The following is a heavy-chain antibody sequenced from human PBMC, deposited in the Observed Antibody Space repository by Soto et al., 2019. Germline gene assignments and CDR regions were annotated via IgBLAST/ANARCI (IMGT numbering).Heavy chain of an antibody. D-gene: IGHD3-16*01. CDR1: GFTFSSYS. Sequence: PGGSLRLYCAASGFTFSSYSMNRVRQAPGKGLEWVSYISSSSSTIYYADSVKGRFTISRDNAKNSLYLQMNSLRAEDTAVYYCAGEGCDDWATTDIDAWCQGAVVTISS. CDR2: ISSSSSTI. CDR3: AGEGCDDWATTDIDA. J-gene: IGHJ5*02. V-gene: IGHV3-48*01.